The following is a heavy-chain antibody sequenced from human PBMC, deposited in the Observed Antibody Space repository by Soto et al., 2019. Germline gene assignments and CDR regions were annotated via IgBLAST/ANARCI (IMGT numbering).Heavy chain of an antibody. J-gene: IGHJ4*02. D-gene: IGHD5-12*01. CDR2: ISSSSSTI. Sequence: GGSLRLSCAASGFTFSSYSMNWVRQAPGKGLEWVSYISSSSSTIYYADSVKGRFTISRDNAKNSRYLQMDSLRDEDTAVYYCATHLDIVATIVAGLFDYWGQGTLVTVSS. CDR1: GFTFSSYS. V-gene: IGHV3-48*02. CDR3: ATHLDIVATIVAGLFDY.